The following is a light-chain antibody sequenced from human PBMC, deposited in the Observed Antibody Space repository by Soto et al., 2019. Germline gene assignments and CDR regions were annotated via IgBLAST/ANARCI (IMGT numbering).Light chain of an antibody. J-gene: IGKJ2*01. CDR3: QQYENSVMYT. CDR1: QGVSSAF. Sequence: EIVLTQSPGTLSLSPGERATLSCRTSQGVSSAFLAWYQQKPGQAPRLLFYDASIRATGIPDRFSGSVSGTDFTLSISRLEPEDSAVYYCQQYENSVMYTFGQGTKLEIK. V-gene: IGKV3-20*01. CDR2: DAS.